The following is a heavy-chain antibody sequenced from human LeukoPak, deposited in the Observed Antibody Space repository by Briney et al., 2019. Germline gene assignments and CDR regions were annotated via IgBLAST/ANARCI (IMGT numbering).Heavy chain of an antibody. D-gene: IGHD2-8*01. CDR3: AREDVVLVDAVRYYYYGMDV. Sequence: ASVTVSCKASGYNFISYYMHWVRQAPGQGLEWMGIINPSGGSTSYAQKFRDRVTMTRDTSTSTVYMELSSLKSEDTAVYYCAREDVVLVDAVRYYYYGMDVWGQGTTVTVSS. J-gene: IGHJ6*02. CDR2: INPSGGST. V-gene: IGHV1-46*01. CDR1: GYNFISYY.